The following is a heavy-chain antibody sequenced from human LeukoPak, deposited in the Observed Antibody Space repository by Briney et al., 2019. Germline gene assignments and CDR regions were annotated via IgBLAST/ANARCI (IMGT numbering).Heavy chain of an antibody. CDR3: ARQPVVPAARGVESLDY. J-gene: IGHJ4*02. CDR1: GGSISSSSYY. CDR2: IYYSGST. Sequence: PSETLSLTCTVSGGSISSSSYYWGWIRQPPGKGLEWIGSIYYSGSTYYNPSLKSRVTISVDTSKNQFSLKLSSVTAADTAVYYCARQPVVPAARGVESLDYWGQGTLVTVSS. D-gene: IGHD2-2*01. V-gene: IGHV4-39*01.